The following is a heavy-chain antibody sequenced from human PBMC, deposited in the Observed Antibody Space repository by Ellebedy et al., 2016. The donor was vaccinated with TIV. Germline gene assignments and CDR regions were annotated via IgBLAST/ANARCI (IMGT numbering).Heavy chain of an antibody. D-gene: IGHD3-16*02. CDR3: AFSVRGLSGYYYGMDV. CDR2: IIPILGIA. CDR1: GVTFSNYV. V-gene: IGHV1-69*04. J-gene: IGHJ6*02. Sequence: AASVKVSCKASGVTFSNYVISWVRQAPGQGLEWMGRIIPILGIANYAQKFQGRVTITADKSTSTAYMELSSLRSEDTAVYYCAFSVRGLSGYYYGMDVWGQGTTVTVSS.